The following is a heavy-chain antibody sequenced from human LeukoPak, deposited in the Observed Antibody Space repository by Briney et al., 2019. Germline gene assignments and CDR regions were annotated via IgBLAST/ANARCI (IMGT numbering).Heavy chain of an antibody. CDR3: TLAGNYRFDY. V-gene: IGHV3-74*01. CDR2: MNSDGTTT. CDR1: GFAFSSSW. Sequence: GGSLRLSCAGSGFAFSSSWMHWVRQTPGKGLVWVSRMNSDGTTTDYADSVKGRFTISRDNARNTLYLQLNSLTVEDTAVYYCTLAGNYRFDYWGQGTLVTVSS. D-gene: IGHD3-16*02. J-gene: IGHJ4*02.